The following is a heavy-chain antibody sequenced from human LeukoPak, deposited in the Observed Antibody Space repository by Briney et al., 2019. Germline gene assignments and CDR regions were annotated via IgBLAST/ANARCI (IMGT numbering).Heavy chain of an antibody. D-gene: IGHD4-17*01. Sequence: GGSLRLSCAASGFTFSSYSMNWVRQAPGKGLEWVSSISSSSSYIYYADPVKGRFTISRDNAKNSLYLQMNSLRAEDTAVYYCARVDYGDYRGGVDYWGQGTLVTVSS. J-gene: IGHJ4*02. CDR1: GFTFSSYS. CDR3: ARVDYGDYRGGVDY. V-gene: IGHV3-21*01. CDR2: ISSSSSYI.